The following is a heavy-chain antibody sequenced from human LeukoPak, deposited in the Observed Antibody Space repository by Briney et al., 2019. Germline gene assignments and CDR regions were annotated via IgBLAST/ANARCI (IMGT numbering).Heavy chain of an antibody. CDR3: AVDGSSWGYYYYYMDV. J-gene: IGHJ6*03. D-gene: IGHD6-13*01. CDR1: GFTFSDYY. Sequence: GGSVRLSCAASGFTFSDYYMSWIRQAPGKGLEWVSYMSSSGSTIYYTDSVKGRFTISRDNAKNSLFLQMNSLRAEDTAVYYCAVDGSSWGYYYYYMDVWGKGTTVTISS. CDR2: MSSSGSTI. V-gene: IGHV3-11*04.